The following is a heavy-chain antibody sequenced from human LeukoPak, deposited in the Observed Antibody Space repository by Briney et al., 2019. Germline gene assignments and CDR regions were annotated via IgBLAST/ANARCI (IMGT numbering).Heavy chain of an antibody. Sequence: ASVKVSCKASGYTFTGYYMHWVRQAPGQGLEWMGWINPSGGSTSYAQKFQGRVTMTRDTSTSTVYMELSSLRSEDTAVYYCARAGAVKAAAGTLNYWGQGTLVTVSS. J-gene: IGHJ4*02. CDR3: ARAGAVKAAAGTLNY. V-gene: IGHV1-46*01. CDR2: INPSGGST. CDR1: GYTFTGYY. D-gene: IGHD6-13*01.